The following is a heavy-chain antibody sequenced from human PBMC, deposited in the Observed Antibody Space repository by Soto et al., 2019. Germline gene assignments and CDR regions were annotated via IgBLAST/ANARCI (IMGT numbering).Heavy chain of an antibody. J-gene: IGHJ6*02. CDR3: ARDHNWNDGDPYYYYGMDV. CDR1: GYTFTSYY. Sequence: ASVKVSCKASGYTFTSYYMHWVRQAPGQGLEWMGIINPSGGSTSYAQKFQGRVTMTRDTSTSTVYMELSSLRSEDTAVYYCARDHNWNDGDPYYYYGMDVWGQGTTVTV. CDR2: INPSGGST. D-gene: IGHD1-20*01. V-gene: IGHV1-46*01.